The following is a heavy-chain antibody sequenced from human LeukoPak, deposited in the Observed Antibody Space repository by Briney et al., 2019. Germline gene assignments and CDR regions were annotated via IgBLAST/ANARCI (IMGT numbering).Heavy chain of an antibody. Sequence: SETLSLTCSVSGGSISNYFWTWIRQPPGKGLEWIGYIYSSGSTYYNPSLKSRVTISVDTSKHRFSLKLSTATAADTAVYYCARRPTGDPKFDYWGQGTLVTVSS. CDR3: ARRPTGDPKFDY. J-gene: IGHJ4*02. D-gene: IGHD7-27*01. CDR1: GGSISNYF. CDR2: IYSSGST. V-gene: IGHV4-59*08.